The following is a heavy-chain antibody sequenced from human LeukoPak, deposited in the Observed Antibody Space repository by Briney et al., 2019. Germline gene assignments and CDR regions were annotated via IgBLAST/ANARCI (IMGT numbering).Heavy chain of an antibody. CDR1: GFTFSSYA. CDR3: AKDLLGDIVVVVAALAAFDY. CDR2: ISGSGGST. J-gene: IGHJ4*02. V-gene: IGHV3-23*01. D-gene: IGHD2-15*01. Sequence: QPGGSLRLSCAASGFTFSSYAMSWVRQAPGKGLEWVSAISGSGGSTYYADSVKGRFTISRDNSKNPLDLQMNSLRAEDTAVYYCAKDLLGDIVVVVAALAAFDYWGQGTLVTVSS.